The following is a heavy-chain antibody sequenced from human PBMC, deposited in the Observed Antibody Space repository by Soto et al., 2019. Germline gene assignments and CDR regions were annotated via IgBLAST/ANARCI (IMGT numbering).Heavy chain of an antibody. D-gene: IGHD5-12*01. J-gene: IGHJ4*02. CDR1: GGSISTYY. V-gene: IGHV4-4*07. CDR2: VYASGST. CDR3: ASQTGDGYNFDY. Sequence: SLTCTVSGGSISTYYWSWIRQPAGKGLEWIGRVYASGSTNYNPSLKSRVTISVDTSKNQFSLKLSSVTAADTAVYYCASQTGDGYNFDYWGQGTLVTVSS.